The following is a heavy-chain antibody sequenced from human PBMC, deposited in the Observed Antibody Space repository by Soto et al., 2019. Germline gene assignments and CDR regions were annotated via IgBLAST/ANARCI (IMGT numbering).Heavy chain of an antibody. Sequence: PGGSLRLSCAASGFTFSDHYMDWVRQAPGKGLEWVGRTRNIANSYTTEYAASVKGRFTVSRDDSKNSLYLQMNSLKTEDTAVYYCAGSGATPRHFDYWGQGTLVTVSS. CDR3: AGSGATPRHFDY. CDR1: GFTFSDHY. D-gene: IGHD2-15*01. V-gene: IGHV3-72*01. J-gene: IGHJ4*02. CDR2: TRNIANSYTT.